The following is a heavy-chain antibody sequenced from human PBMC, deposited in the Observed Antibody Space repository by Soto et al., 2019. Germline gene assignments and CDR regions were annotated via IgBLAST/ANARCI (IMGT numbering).Heavy chain of an antibody. J-gene: IGHJ4*02. D-gene: IGHD6-19*01. CDR2: ISGTTSSI. Sequence: QVQLVESGGGLVKPGGYLRLACAASGFTFSDYFMTWIRQAPGKGLEWVSYISGTTSSINYEDSVNGRFTISRDNAKNSLYLQMNSLRAEDTAVYFCPIVSSGWYEVDYWGQGTLVTGSS. CDR3: PIVSSGWYEVDY. CDR1: GFTFSDYF. V-gene: IGHV3-11*01.